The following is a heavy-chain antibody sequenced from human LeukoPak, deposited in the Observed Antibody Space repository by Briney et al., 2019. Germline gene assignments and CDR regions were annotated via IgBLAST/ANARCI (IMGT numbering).Heavy chain of an antibody. J-gene: IGHJ4*02. CDR1: GFTFSSYA. D-gene: IGHD4-17*01. Sequence: PGGSLRLSCAASGFTFSSYAMSWVRQAPGKGLEWVSAISGSGGSTYYADSVKGRFTISRDNSKNTLYLQMNSLRAEDTAVYYCAKDPQNTVTSPPDYWGQGTLVTVSS. V-gene: IGHV3-23*01. CDR3: AKDPQNTVTSPPDY. CDR2: ISGSGGST.